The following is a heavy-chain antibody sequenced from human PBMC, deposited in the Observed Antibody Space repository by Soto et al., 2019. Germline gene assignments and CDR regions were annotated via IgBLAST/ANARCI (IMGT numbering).Heavy chain of an antibody. CDR2: ISAYNGNT. D-gene: IGHD3-22*01. J-gene: IGHJ4*02. Sequence: ASVKVSCKASGYTFTSYGISWVRQAPGQGLEWMGWISAYNGNTNYAQKLQGRVTMTTDTSTSTAYMELRSLRSDDTAVYYCATPQDYDGCPDSWGQGTLVTVSS. V-gene: IGHV1-18*01. CDR3: ATPQDYDGCPDS. CDR1: GYTFTSYG.